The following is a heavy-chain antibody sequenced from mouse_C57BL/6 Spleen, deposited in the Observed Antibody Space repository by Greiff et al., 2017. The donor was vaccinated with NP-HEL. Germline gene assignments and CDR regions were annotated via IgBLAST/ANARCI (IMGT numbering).Heavy chain of an antibody. CDR2: INPSNGGN. CDR1: GYTFTSYW. D-gene: IGHD2-3*01. J-gene: IGHJ2*01. CDR3: ARRDEGYPYYFDY. V-gene: IGHV1-53*01. Sequence: VKLQQPGTELVKPGASVKLSCKASGYTFTSYWMHWVKQRPGQGLAWIGNINPSNGGNNYNEKFKSKATLTVDKSSRPADMQLSSLTSEDSAVYYCARRDEGYPYYFDYWGQGTTLTVSS.